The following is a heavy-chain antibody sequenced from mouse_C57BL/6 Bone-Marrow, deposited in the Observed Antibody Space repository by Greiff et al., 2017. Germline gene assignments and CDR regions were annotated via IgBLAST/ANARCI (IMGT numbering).Heavy chain of an antibody. CDR1: GFTFSNFA. CDR3: ARDLGPFDY. D-gene: IGHD4-1*01. CDR2: ISDGGSYT. V-gene: IGHV5-4*01. J-gene: IGHJ2*01. Sequence: VKLMESWGGLVKPWGAPKPSCAAPGFTFSNFAMSWVCQTPEKRLEWVATISDGGSYTYYPDNVKGRFTISRDNAKNNLYLQMSHLKSEDTAMYYCARDLGPFDYWGQGTTLTVSS.